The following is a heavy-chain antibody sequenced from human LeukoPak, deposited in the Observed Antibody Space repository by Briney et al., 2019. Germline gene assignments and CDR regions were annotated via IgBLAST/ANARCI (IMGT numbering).Heavy chain of an antibody. Sequence: GASVKVSCKASGYTFNGYYMHWVRQAPGQGLEWMGRINPNSGGTNYAQKFQGRVTMTRDTSNRTAYMELNSLRSDDTAVYYCARDLGRDGYNRFDYWGQGTLVTVSS. CDR3: ARDLGRDGYNRFDY. CDR1: GYTFNGYY. V-gene: IGHV1-2*06. J-gene: IGHJ4*02. CDR2: INPNSGGT. D-gene: IGHD5-24*01.